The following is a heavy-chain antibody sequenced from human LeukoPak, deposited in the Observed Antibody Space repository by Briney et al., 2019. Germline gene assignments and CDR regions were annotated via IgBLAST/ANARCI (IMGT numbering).Heavy chain of an antibody. D-gene: IGHD4-17*01. Sequence: GGSLRLSCAASGFTFGYPWMSWVRQAPGKGLEWVGRIRSKTHGGTADYAAPVKGRFTISRGDSKNTLYLQMNSLKSEDTAVYYCTMENSGARAWGQGTLVTVSS. J-gene: IGHJ4*02. CDR2: IRSKTHGGTA. CDR3: TMENSGARA. V-gene: IGHV3-15*01. CDR1: GFTFGYPW.